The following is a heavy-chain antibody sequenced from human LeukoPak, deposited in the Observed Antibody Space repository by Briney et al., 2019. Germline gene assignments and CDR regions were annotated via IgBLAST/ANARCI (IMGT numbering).Heavy chain of an antibody. CDR1: GYTFTGYY. D-gene: IGHD3-3*01. V-gene: IGHV1-2*02. CDR2: INPNSGGT. Sequence: ASVKVSCKASGYTFTGYYMHWVRQAPGQGLEWMGWINPNSGGTSYAQKFQGRVTMTRDTSISTAYMELSRLRSDDTAVYYCARDFGYDFWKIYYYGMDVWGQGTTVTVSS. J-gene: IGHJ6*02. CDR3: ARDFGYDFWKIYYYGMDV.